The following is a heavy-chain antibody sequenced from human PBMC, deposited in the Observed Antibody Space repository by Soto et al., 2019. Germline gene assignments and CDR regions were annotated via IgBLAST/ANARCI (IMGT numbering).Heavy chain of an antibody. J-gene: IGHJ4*02. Sequence: GGSLRLSCSASGFTFSSYAMHWVRQAPGKGLEYVSAISSNGGSTYYADSVKGRFTISRDNSKNTLYLQMSSLRAEDTAVYYCVKEYCSGGSCYGDYLGQGTLVTVSS. V-gene: IGHV3-64D*08. CDR1: GFTFSSYA. D-gene: IGHD2-15*01. CDR3: VKEYCSGGSCYGDY. CDR2: ISSNGGST.